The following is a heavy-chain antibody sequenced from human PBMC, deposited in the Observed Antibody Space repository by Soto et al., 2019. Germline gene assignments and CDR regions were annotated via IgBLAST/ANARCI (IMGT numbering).Heavy chain of an antibody. J-gene: IGHJ6*03. D-gene: IGHD3-16*01. V-gene: IGHV4-59*08. Sequence: PSETLSLTCTVSGGSISSYYWSWIRQPPGKGLEWIGYIYYSGSTNYNPSLKSRVTISVDTSKNQFSLKLSSVTAADTAVYYCARRVGVSYYYYMDVWGKGTTVTVYS. CDR2: IYYSGST. CDR1: GGSISSYY. CDR3: ARRVGVSYYYYMDV.